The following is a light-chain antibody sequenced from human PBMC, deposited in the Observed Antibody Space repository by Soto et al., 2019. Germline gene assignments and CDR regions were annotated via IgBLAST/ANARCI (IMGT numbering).Light chain of an antibody. CDR2: EVT. Sequence: QSVLTQPASVSGSPGQSITISCTGTSSDVGGYNYVSWYKQHPGKAPKLMIYEVTNRPSGVSNCFSGSKSGNTASLTISGLQAEDEADYYCSSYTGSSTLYVFGTGTKVTVL. CDR3: SSYTGSSTLYV. V-gene: IGLV2-14*01. CDR1: SSDVGGYNY. J-gene: IGLJ1*01.